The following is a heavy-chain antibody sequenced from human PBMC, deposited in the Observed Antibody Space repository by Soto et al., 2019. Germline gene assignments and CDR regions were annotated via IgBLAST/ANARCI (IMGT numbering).Heavy chain of an antibody. V-gene: IGHV6-1*01. D-gene: IGHD6-6*01. CDR3: ESGPSPLAY. CDR2: TYYRSRWYS. Sequence: SQTLSLTCAISGDRVSSNSAAWNWIRQSPSRGLEWLGRTYYRSRWYSDYAGSVKSRITINADTSKNQFSLHLNSVTPQDTAVYYCESGPSPLAYWGRRYVVTVSS. J-gene: IGHJ4*02. CDR1: GDRVSSNSAA.